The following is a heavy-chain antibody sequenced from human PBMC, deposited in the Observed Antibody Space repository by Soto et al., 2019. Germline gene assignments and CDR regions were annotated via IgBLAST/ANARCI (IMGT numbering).Heavy chain of an antibody. Sequence: GGSLRLSCAASGFTCSSYAMHWVRQAPGKGLEWVAVISYDGSNKYYADSVKGRFTISRDNSKNTLYLQMNSLRAEDTAVYYCASEVDTAMAKDYWGQGTLVTVSS. CDR1: GFTCSSYA. J-gene: IGHJ4*02. CDR2: ISYDGSNK. V-gene: IGHV3-30-3*01. D-gene: IGHD5-18*01. CDR3: ASEVDTAMAKDY.